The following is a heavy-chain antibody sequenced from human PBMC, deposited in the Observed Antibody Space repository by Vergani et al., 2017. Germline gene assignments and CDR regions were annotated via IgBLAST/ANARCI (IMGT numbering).Heavy chain of an antibody. CDR3: ARDYGIAAVQRGYFQH. Sequence: EVQLVESGGGLVQPGGSLRLSCAASGFTFSSYSMNWVRQAPGKGLEWVSYISSSSSTIYYADSVKGRFTISRDNAKNSLYLQMNSLRAEDTALYYCARDYGIAAVQRGYFQHWGQGTLVTVSS. D-gene: IGHD6-13*01. J-gene: IGHJ1*01. CDR2: ISSSSSTI. CDR1: GFTFSSYS. V-gene: IGHV3-48*01.